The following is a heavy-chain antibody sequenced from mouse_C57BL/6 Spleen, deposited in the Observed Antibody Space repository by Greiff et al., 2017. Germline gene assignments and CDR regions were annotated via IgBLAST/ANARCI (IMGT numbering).Heavy chain of an antibody. V-gene: IGHV6-6*01. J-gene: IGHJ4*01. CDR1: GFTFSDAW. CDR2: IRNKANNHAT. CDR3: TRPDGYYNAMDY. Sequence: EVQVVESGGGLVQPGGSMKLSCAASGFTFSDAWMDWVRQSPEKGLEWVAEIRNKANNHATYYAESVKGRFTISRDDSKSSVYLQMNSLRAEDTGIYYCTRPDGYYNAMDYWGQGTSVTVSS. D-gene: IGHD2-3*01.